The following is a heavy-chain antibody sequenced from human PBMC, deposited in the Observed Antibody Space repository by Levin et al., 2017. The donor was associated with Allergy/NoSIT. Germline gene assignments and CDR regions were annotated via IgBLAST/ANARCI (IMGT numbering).Heavy chain of an antibody. CDR3: VGMDV. CDR1: GFSFDDYA. Sequence: GGSLRLSCVTSGFSFDDYAMHWVRQVPGKGLEWVSGITWNSGMIGYADSVKGRFTISRDNAKKSLYLQMNSLRTEDTASYYCVGMDVWGQGTTVTVSS. J-gene: IGHJ6*02. CDR2: ITWNSGMI. V-gene: IGHV3-9*01.